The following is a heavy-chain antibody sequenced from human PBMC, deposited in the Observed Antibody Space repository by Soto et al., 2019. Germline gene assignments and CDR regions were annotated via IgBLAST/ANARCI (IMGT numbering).Heavy chain of an antibody. D-gene: IGHD2-8*01. CDR1: GFSLSNARMG. CDR3: ARASDIVLMVYAIGGFDP. V-gene: IGHV2-26*01. CDR2: IFSNDEK. Sequence: ECGPTLVNPTETLTLTCTVSGFSLSNARMGVSWIRQPRGKALEWLAHIFSNDEKSYSTSLKSRLTISKDTSKSQVVLTMTNMDPVDTAVYYCARASDIVLMVYAIGGFDPWGQGTLVTVSS. J-gene: IGHJ5*02.